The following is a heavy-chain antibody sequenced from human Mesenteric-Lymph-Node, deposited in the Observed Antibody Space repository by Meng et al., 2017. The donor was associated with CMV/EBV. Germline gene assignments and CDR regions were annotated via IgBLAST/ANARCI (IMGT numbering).Heavy chain of an antibody. Sequence: ASVKVSCKASGYTFTGYYMHWVRQAPGQGLEWMGWINPNSGGTNYAQKLQGRVTITTDTSTSTAYMELRSLRSDDTAVYYCARDPGHRAWVWSGYYPPYYGMDVWGQGTTVTVSS. V-gene: IGHV1-2*02. CDR2: INPNSGGT. CDR1: GYTFTGYY. J-gene: IGHJ6*02. D-gene: IGHD3-3*01. CDR3: ARDPGHRAWVWSGYYPPYYGMDV.